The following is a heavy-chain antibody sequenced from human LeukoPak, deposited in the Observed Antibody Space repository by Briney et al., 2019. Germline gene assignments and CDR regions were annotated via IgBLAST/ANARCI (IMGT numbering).Heavy chain of an antibody. D-gene: IGHD2-2*01. CDR1: GFTFSDYY. J-gene: IGHJ3*02. Sequence: GGSLRLSCAASGFTFSDYYMSWIRQAPGKGLEWVSYISSGGSTFYAADSVKGRFTISRDNAKNSLYLQMNSLRAEDTAVYYCARDTTTVVPAAMRGAFDIWGQGTMVTVSS. CDR2: ISSGGSTF. CDR3: ARDTTTVVPAAMRGAFDI. V-gene: IGHV3-11*01.